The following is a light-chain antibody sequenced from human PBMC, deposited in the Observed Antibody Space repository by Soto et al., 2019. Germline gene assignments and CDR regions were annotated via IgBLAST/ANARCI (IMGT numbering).Light chain of an antibody. Sequence: QSALTQPASVSGSPGQSITISCTGTYSDIGSFNFISWYQQHPGNAPKLMIFEVTKRPSGVSNRFSGSKSGNTASLTISGLQAEDEADYYCLCLSHTGSISYVFGGGTKLTVL. CDR1: YSDIGSFNF. J-gene: IGLJ1*01. CDR2: EVT. V-gene: IGLV2-14*01. CDR3: LSHTGSISYV.